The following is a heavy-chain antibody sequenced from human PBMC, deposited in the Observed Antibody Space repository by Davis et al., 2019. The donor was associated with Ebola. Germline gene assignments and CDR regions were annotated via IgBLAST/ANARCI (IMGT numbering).Heavy chain of an antibody. J-gene: IGHJ4*02. Sequence: SPILPCPSSGFSLHPYTLRWVLLAPGTGLEWGAVISYDVSNKVDSVKGRFTISRDNSTNTLYLQMDSLRSDDTAVYYCARDGEYCTNGICSTYFDNWGQGTLVTVS. D-gene: IGHD2-8*01. CDR2: ISYDVSNK. CDR3: ARDGEYCTNGICSTYFDN. CDR1: GFSLHPYT. V-gene: IGHV3-30*04.